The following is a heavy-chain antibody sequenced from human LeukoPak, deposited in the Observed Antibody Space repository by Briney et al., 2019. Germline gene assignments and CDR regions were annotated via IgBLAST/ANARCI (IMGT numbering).Heavy chain of an antibody. CDR1: GFTFSSYA. D-gene: IGHD3-10*01. CDR3: ARGHYYGSGSYYWALYYYYGMDV. Sequence: PGGSLRLSCAASGFTFSSYAMHWVRQAPGKGLEWVAVISYDGSNKYYADSVKGRFTISRDNSKNTLCLQMNSLGAEDTAVYYCARGHYYGSGSYYWALYYYYGMDVWGQGTTVTVSS. V-gene: IGHV3-30-3*01. CDR2: ISYDGSNK. J-gene: IGHJ6*02.